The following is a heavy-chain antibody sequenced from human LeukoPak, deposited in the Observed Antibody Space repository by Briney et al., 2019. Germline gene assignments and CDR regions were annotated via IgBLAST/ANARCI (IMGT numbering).Heavy chain of an antibody. CDR3: ARSDCSGGTCPNWFDS. CDR1: GLTVSTNY. D-gene: IGHD2-15*01. Sequence: GGSLRLSCAASGLTVSTNYMTWVRQAPGKGLEWVSVIYSAGITYYPNSVKGRFAISRDNSKNTLFLQMNSLRIEDTAVYYCARSDCSGGTCPNWFDSWGQGTLVTVSS. V-gene: IGHV3-66*02. CDR2: IYSAGIT. J-gene: IGHJ5*01.